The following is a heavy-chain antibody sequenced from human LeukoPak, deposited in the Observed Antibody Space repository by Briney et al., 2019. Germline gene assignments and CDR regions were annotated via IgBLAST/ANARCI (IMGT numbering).Heavy chain of an antibody. CDR1: GYTFTVYY. CDR3: ARSRDSRGYPDAFDI. Sequence: GASVNFYCKASGYTFTVYYLHWVRQAPVQGLEWMGWINSNSGGTHYARKFQGRVTMTRDTSISTAYMELSRLKSDDTAVYFCARSRDSRGYPDAFDIWGQGTMVTVSS. CDR2: INSNSGGT. D-gene: IGHD3-22*01. V-gene: IGHV1-2*02. J-gene: IGHJ3*02.